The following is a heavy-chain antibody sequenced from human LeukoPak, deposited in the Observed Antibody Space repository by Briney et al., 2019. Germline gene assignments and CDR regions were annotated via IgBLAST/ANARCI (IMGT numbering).Heavy chain of an antibody. CDR2: IYSGGST. D-gene: IGHD6-25*01. Sequence: PGGSLRLSCAASGFTVSSNYMSWVRRAPGKGLEWVSVIYSGGSTSYADSVKGRFTISRDSSKNTVSLQMNNVRAEVTAVYYCAREGGRGSADYRGQGTLVTVYS. CDR3: AREGGRGSADY. J-gene: IGHJ4*02. CDR1: GFTVSSNY. V-gene: IGHV3-66*01.